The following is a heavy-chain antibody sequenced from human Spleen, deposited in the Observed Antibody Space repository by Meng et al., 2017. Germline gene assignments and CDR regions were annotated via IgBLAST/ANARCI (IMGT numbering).Heavy chain of an antibody. V-gene: IGHV3-15*01. D-gene: IGHD2-15*01. J-gene: IGHJ3*02. CDR1: GLTFTNAW. Sequence: GGSLRLSCAASGLTFTNAWMIWVRQAPGKGLEWVGRIKSKTAGGTADYAAPVRGRFTISRDDSINMMSLQINSLRTEDTAVYYCTTGYWSGGKYHGDDAFDIWGQGTLVTVSS. CDR3: TTGYWSGGKYHGDDAFDI. CDR2: IKSKTAGGTA.